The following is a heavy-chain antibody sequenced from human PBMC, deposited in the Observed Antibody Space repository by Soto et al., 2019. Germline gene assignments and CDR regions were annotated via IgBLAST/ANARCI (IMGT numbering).Heavy chain of an antibody. CDR2: ISYDGSNK. V-gene: IGHV3-30-3*01. J-gene: IGHJ6*02. D-gene: IGHD2-2*01. Sequence: QVQLVESGGGVVQPGRSLRLSCEASGFTFSFYAMHWVRQTPGKGLEWVAVISYDGSNKYYVDSVKGRFTISRDNSKNPVYPQMNSLRSEDTALYYFARDPRRGGSTRCYLECGMDVWGHVTAVTVSS. CDR1: GFTFSFYA. CDR3: ARDPRRGGSTRCYLECGMDV.